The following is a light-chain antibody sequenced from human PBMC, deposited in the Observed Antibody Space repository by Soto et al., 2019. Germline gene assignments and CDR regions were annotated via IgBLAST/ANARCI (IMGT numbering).Light chain of an antibody. V-gene: IGKV1-27*01. J-gene: IGKJ1*01. Sequence: DIQMTQSPSSLSASVGDRVTITCRPSQVISNYLAWYQQKPGKVPKLLIYAASTLQSGVPSRFSGSGSGTDFNLTISSLHPEDFATYYCQKYNSSPWTFGQGTKVEIK. CDR3: QKYNSSPWT. CDR2: AAS. CDR1: QVISNY.